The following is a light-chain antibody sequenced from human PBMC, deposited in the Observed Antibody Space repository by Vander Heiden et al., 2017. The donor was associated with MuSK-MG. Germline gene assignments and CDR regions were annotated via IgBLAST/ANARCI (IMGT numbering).Light chain of an antibody. Sequence: EIVLTQSPGTLSWSPGERATLSCSASQSVSSSYLAWYEQIPGLAPRLLIYGASSRANGIPHRLSASGSGREWTRTISRLEHEDIAVYYWLPEGSSRTFGQGTKVEIK. CDR3: LPEGSSRT. CDR1: QSVSSSY. V-gene: IGKV3-20*01. J-gene: IGKJ1*01. CDR2: GAS.